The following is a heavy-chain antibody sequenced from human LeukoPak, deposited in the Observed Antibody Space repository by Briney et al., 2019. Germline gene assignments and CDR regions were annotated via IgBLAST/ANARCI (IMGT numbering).Heavy chain of an antibody. CDR3: ARDRKIAVAGYYYYYGMDV. CDR1: GFTFSSYS. J-gene: IGHJ6*02. CDR2: ISSSSSYI. V-gene: IGHV3-21*01. Sequence: GGSLRLSCAASGFTFSSYSMNWVRQAPGKGLEWVSSISSSSSYIYYADSVKGRFTISRDNAKNSLYLQMNSLRAEDTAVYYCARDRKIAVAGYYYYYGMDVWGQGTTVTVSS. D-gene: IGHD6-19*01.